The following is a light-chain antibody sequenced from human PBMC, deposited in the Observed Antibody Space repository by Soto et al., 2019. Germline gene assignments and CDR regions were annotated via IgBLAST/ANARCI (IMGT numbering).Light chain of an antibody. J-gene: IGKJ4*01. CDR3: QQYGSSALT. CDR2: GAS. Sequence: EIVLTQSPGTLSLSPGEIATLSCRASQSVSSIYLALYQQKPGQAPRLLIHGASSRPTGIPDRFSGSGSGTVFTLTISRLEPEDFGVYYCQQYGSSALTFGGGTKVEIK. V-gene: IGKV3-20*01. CDR1: QSVSSIY.